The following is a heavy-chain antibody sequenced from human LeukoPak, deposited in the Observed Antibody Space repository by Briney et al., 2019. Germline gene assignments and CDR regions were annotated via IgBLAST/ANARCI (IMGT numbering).Heavy chain of an antibody. CDR1: GDSVSSNSAA. D-gene: IGHD3-10*01. CDR3: ARGPDVDGSGSYRGWFDP. V-gene: IGHV6-1*01. Sequence: SQTLSLTCAISGDSVSSNSAAWNWIRQSPSRGLEWLGRTYYRSKWYNDYAVSVKSRITINPDTSKNQFSLQLNSVTPEDTAVYYCARGPDVDGSGSYRGWFDPWGQGTLVTVSS. J-gene: IGHJ5*02. CDR2: TYYRSKWYN.